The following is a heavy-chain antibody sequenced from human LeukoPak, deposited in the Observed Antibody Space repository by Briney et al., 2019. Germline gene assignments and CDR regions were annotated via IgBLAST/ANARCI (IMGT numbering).Heavy chain of an antibody. D-gene: IGHD5-18*01. V-gene: IGHV3-23*01. J-gene: IGHJ4*02. CDR3: AKDLNTAMATDY. CDR1: GFTFSSYA. CDR2: ISGSGGST. Sequence: GXLRLSCAASGFTFSSYAMSWVRQAPGKGLEWVSAISGSGGSTYYADSVKGRFTISRDNSKNTLYLQMNSLRAEDTAVYYCAKDLNTAMATDYWGQGTLVTVSS.